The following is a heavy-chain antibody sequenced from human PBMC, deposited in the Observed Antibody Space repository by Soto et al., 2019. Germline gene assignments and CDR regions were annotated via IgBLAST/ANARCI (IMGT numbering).Heavy chain of an antibody. CDR1: GGSVSSGSYY. J-gene: IGHJ5*02. Sequence: SETLSLTCTVSGGSVSSGSYYWSWIRQPPGKGLEWIGYIYYSGSTNYNPSLKSRVTISVDTSKNQFSLKLSSVTAADTAVYYCARGSSSPFDPWGKGTLVTVS. D-gene: IGHD6-13*01. V-gene: IGHV4-61*01. CDR2: IYYSGST. CDR3: ARGSSSPFDP.